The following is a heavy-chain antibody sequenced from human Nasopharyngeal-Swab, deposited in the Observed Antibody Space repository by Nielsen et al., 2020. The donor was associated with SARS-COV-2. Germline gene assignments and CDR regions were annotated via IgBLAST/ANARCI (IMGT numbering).Heavy chain of an antibody. J-gene: IGHJ4*02. CDR2: MTPNNGAT. Sequence: ASVKVSCKASGYTFTTYGINWLRQATGQGLEWMGWMTPNNGATGYAQKFQGRVTLTWDTSISTAYMELSSLRSEDTAVYYCTRGVPDFGYWGQGTLVTVSS. V-gene: IGHV1-8*01. CDR1: GYTFTTYG. CDR3: TRGVPDFGY.